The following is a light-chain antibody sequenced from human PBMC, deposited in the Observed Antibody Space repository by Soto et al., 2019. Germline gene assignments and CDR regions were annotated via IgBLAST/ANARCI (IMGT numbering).Light chain of an antibody. CDR1: QSVSSN. J-gene: IGKJ1*01. CDR3: QQYNNWRT. V-gene: IGKV3-15*01. CDR2: AAP. Sequence: EIVLTQSPATLSVSPGERATLSCRASQSVSSNLAWYQQKPGQAPRLLIYAAPTRATGIPARFSGSGSGTEFTLTISSLQSEDFAVYYCQQYNNWRTFGQGTKV.